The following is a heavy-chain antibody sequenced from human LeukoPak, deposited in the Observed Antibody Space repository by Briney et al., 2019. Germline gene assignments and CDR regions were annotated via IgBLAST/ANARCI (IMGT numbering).Heavy chain of an antibody. V-gene: IGHV4-38-2*02. CDR2: IYHSGST. Sequence: PSETLSLTCTVSGGSISSGYYWGWIRQPPGKGLEWIGSIYHSGSTYYNPSLKSRVTISVDTSKNQFSLKLSSVTAADTAVYYCAREEGVGAFDYWGQGTLVTVSS. D-gene: IGHD1-26*01. CDR3: AREEGVGAFDY. CDR1: GGSISSGYY. J-gene: IGHJ4*02.